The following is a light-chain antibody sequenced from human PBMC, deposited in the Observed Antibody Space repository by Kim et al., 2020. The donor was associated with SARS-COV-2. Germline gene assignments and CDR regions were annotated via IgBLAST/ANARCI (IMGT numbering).Light chain of an antibody. Sequence: QGFTIACTGSSSNIGAGYAVHGYQQLPGTAPKLLFYGTRNRASGVPDRFSGSKSGTSASLAITGIQAEDEADYYCQSYDSSLSAHVFGTGTKVTVL. CDR3: QSYDSSLSAHV. CDR2: GTR. CDR1: SSNIGAGYA. V-gene: IGLV1-40*01. J-gene: IGLJ1*01.